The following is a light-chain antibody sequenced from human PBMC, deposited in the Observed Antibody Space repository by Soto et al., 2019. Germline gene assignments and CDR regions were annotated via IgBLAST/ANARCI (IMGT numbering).Light chain of an antibody. J-gene: IGLJ2*01. CDR3: SSYISSSTV. CDR2: EVS. CDR1: SSDVGGYNY. V-gene: IGLV2-14*01. Sequence: QSVLTQPASVSGSPGQSITISCSESSSDVGGYNYVSWYQQHPGKAPKLMIYEVSNRPSGVSNRFSGSKSANTASLTISGLQAEDEADYYCSSYISSSTVFGGGTKLTVL.